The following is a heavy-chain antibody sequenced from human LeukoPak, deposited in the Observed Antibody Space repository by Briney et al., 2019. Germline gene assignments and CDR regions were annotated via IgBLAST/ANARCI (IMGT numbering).Heavy chain of an antibody. V-gene: IGHV4-59*01. CDR3: ARTTMVRGTYYMDV. D-gene: IGHD3-10*01. CDR2: IHYSGST. CDR1: GGSINSYY. Sequence: SETLSLTCTVSGGSINSYYWSWIRQPPGKGLQWIGCIHYSGSTNYNPSLKSRVTISVDTSKNQFSLKLSSVTAADTAVYYCARTTMVRGTYYMDVWGKGTTVTITS. J-gene: IGHJ6*03.